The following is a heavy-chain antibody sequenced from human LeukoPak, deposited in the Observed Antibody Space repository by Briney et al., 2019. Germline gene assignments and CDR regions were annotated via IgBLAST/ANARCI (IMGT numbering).Heavy chain of an antibody. D-gene: IGHD5-18*01. Sequence: GASVKVSCKASGYTFTSCDINWVRQATGQGLEWMGWMNPNSGNTGYAQKFQGRVTMTRNTSISTAYMELSSLRSEDTAVYYCARGGYSYYYYYYGMDVWGQGTTVTVSS. CDR3: ARGGYSYYYYYYGMDV. J-gene: IGHJ6*02. V-gene: IGHV1-8*01. CDR2: MNPNSGNT. CDR1: GYTFTSCD.